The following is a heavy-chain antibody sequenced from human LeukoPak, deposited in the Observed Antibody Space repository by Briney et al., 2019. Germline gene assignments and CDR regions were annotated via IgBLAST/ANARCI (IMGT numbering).Heavy chain of an antibody. CDR2: ISSSGSTI. J-gene: IGHJ4*02. Sequence: PGGSLRLSCVASGFTFSDYEMHWIRQAPGKGLEWVSYISSSGSTINYADSVKGRFTISRDSAKKSLFLQMNSLRAEDTAVYYCARVGSSGYPIDYWGQGTLVTVSS. D-gene: IGHD6-19*01. CDR3: ARVGSSGYPIDY. CDR1: GFTFSDYE. V-gene: IGHV3-11*01.